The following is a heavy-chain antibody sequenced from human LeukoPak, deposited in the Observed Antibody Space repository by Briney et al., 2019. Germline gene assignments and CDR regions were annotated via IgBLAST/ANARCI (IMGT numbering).Heavy chain of an antibody. Sequence: GGSLRLSCVASGFTFSSYAMSWVRQAPGKGLEWVSAISGSGGSTYYADSVKGRFTISRDNSKNTLYLQMNSLRAEDTAVYYCAKKVRGYSYGYGGAFDIWGQGTMVTVSS. V-gene: IGHV3-23*01. CDR3: AKKVRGYSYGYGGAFDI. D-gene: IGHD5-18*01. J-gene: IGHJ3*02. CDR1: GFTFSSYA. CDR2: ISGSGGST.